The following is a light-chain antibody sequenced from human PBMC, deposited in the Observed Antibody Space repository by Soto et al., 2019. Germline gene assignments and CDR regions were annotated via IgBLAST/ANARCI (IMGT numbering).Light chain of an antibody. J-gene: IGKJ1*01. V-gene: IGKV1-5*03. CDR1: QTISSW. CDR2: KAS. CDR3: QNYNTYSEA. Sequence: DIQMTQSPSTLSGSVGDRVTITCRASQTISSWLAWYQQKPGKAPKLLIYKASTLKSGVPSRFSGSGSGTEFTLTISSLQPDDFATYYCQNYNTYSEALGQGTKVELK.